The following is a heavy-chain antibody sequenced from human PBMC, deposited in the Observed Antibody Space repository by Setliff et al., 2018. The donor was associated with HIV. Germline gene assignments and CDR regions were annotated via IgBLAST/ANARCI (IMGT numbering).Heavy chain of an antibody. Sequence: RASVKVSCKASGYTFTSYGISWVRQAPGQGLEWMGWISAYNGNTNYAQKLQGRVTMTTDTSTSTAYMELRSLRSDDTAVYYCARDVDTAMVRDDAFDIWGQGTMVTVSS. CDR2: ISAYNGNT. V-gene: IGHV1-18*01. D-gene: IGHD5-18*01. CDR3: ARDVDTAMVRDDAFDI. CDR1: GYTFTSYG. J-gene: IGHJ3*02.